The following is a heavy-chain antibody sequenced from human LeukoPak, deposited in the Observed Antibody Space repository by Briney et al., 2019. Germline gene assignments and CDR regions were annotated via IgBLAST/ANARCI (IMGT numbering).Heavy chain of an antibody. V-gene: IGHV1-46*01. CDR2: INPSGGST. D-gene: IGHD6-13*01. J-gene: IGHJ4*02. CDR1: GYTFTSYY. CDR3: ARGPLGRSCSWYYFDY. Sequence: ASVKVSCKASGYTFTSYYMHWVRQAPGQGLEWMGIINPSGGSTSYAQKFHGRVTMTRDTSTSTVYMELSSLRSEDTAVYYCARGPLGRSCSWYYFDYWGQGTLVTVSS.